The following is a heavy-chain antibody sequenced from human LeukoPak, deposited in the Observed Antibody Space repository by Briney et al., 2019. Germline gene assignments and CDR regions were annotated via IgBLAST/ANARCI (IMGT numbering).Heavy chain of an antibody. V-gene: IGHV1-8*02. CDR2: MNPNSGNT. J-gene: IGHJ5*02. CDR1: GGTFSSYA. D-gene: IGHD3-22*01. Sequence: GASVKVSCKASGGTFSSYAINWVRQATGQGLEWMGWMNPNSGNTGYAQKFQGRVTMTRNTSISTAYMELSSLRSEDTAVYYCARGYYDSSGYYLNNWFDPWGQGTLVTVSS. CDR3: ARGYYDSSGYYLNNWFDP.